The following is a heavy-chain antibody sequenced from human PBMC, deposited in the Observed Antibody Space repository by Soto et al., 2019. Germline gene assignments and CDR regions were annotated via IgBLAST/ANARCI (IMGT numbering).Heavy chain of an antibody. J-gene: IGHJ3*02. CDR2: INAGNGHT. CDR3: ARDLELYAMVSDI. D-gene: IGHD1-26*01. Sequence: QVQLVQSGAEEKKPGASVKVSCKASGYTFTNYAMHWVRQAPGQRLEWMGWINAGNGHTKYSQKFQGRVTITRDTSASTAYMDLSSLRSEDTAVYYCARDLELYAMVSDIWGQGTMVTVSS. V-gene: IGHV1-3*05. CDR1: GYTFTNYA.